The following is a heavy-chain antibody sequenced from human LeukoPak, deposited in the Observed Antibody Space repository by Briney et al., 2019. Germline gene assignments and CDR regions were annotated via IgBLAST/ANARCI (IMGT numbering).Heavy chain of an antibody. J-gene: IGHJ4*02. CDR1: GFTFSSSA. D-gene: IGHD6-6*01. CDR2: ISWNSGSI. Sequence: GGSLRLSCAASGFTFSSSAMHWVRQAPGKGLEWVSGISWNSGSIGYADSVKGRFTISRDNAKNSLYLQMNSLRAEDTALYYCAKDIGSIAARGFDYWGQGTLVTVSS. CDR3: AKDIGSIAARGFDY. V-gene: IGHV3-9*01.